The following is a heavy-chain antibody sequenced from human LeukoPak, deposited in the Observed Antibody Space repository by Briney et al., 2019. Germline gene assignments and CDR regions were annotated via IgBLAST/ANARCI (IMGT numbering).Heavy chain of an antibody. Sequence: GESSKISCKGSGYSFTSYWISWVRQMPGKGLEWMGRIDPSDSYADYCPSLQGHVTISADKSVSTLYLQWSSLRASDTAMYYCARHLVGMEVRGFDYWGQGSLVTVSS. CDR2: IDPSDSYA. D-gene: IGHD1-26*01. CDR3: ARHLVGMEVRGFDY. V-gene: IGHV5-10-1*01. J-gene: IGHJ4*02. CDR1: GYSFTSYW.